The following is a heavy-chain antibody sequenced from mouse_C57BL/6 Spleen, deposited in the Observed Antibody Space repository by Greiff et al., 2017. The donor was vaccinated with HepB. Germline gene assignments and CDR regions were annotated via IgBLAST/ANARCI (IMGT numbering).Heavy chain of an antibody. J-gene: IGHJ4*01. Sequence: QVQLKESGPGLVQPSQSLSITCTVSGFSLTSYGVHWVRQSPGKGLEWLGVIWRGGSTDYNAAFMSRLSITKENSKSQVFFKMNSLQADDTAIYYCAKNPYGSSYMDYWGQGTSVTVSS. D-gene: IGHD1-1*01. V-gene: IGHV2-5*01. CDR3: AKNPYGSSYMDY. CDR1: GFSLTSYG. CDR2: IWRGGST.